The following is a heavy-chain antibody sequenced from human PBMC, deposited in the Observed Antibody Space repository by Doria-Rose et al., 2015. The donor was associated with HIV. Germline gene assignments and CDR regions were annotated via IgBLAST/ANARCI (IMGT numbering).Heavy chain of an antibody. CDR1: GGSFSGHY. V-gene: IGHV4-34*01. Sequence: GAGLLRPSATLSLTCAVYGGSFSGHYWSWIRQPPRRGLEWIGEINHSGNFTYNPSLKTRVTISLDTSKNQFSLKLTSVAAADAAVYYCADSAPFDIWGQGTMVTVSS. CDR3: ADSAPFDI. J-gene: IGHJ3*02. CDR2: INHSGNF.